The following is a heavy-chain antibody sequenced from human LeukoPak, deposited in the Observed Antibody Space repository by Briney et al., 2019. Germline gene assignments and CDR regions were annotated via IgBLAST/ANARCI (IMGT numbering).Heavy chain of an antibody. J-gene: IGHJ5*01. V-gene: IGHV6-1*01. CDR3: AREQLWSGPNRFDS. CDR2: TYYTSKWFN. D-gene: IGHD3-10*02. CDR1: GDSVSSKSGG. Sequence: SQTLSLTCDISGDSVSSKSGGWNWIRQSPSRGLEWLGRTYYTSKWFNEYAVSLKSRITINSDTSKNQLPLHLDSVTPEDTAVYYCAREQLWSGPNRFDSWGQGILVTVSS.